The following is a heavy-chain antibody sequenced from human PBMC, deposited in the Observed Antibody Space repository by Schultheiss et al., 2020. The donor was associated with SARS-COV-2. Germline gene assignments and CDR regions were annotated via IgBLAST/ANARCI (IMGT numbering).Heavy chain of an antibody. V-gene: IGHV3-30*03. Sequence: GGSLRLSCAASGFTFSSYGMHWVRQAPGKGLEWVAVISYDGSNKYYADSVKGRFTISRDNSKNTLYLQMNSLRAEDTAVYYCARVGAMVRGVINDFDYWGQGTLVTVSS. CDR3: ARVGAMVRGVINDFDY. D-gene: IGHD3-10*01. J-gene: IGHJ4*02. CDR1: GFTFSSYG. CDR2: ISYDGSNK.